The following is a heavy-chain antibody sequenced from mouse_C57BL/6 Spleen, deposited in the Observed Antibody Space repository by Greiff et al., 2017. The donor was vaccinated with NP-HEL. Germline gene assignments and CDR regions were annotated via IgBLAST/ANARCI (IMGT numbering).Heavy chain of an antibody. CDR2: ISSGGSYT. Sequence: EVMLVESGGDLVKPGGSLKLSCAASGFTFSSYGMSWVRQTPDKRLEWVATISSGGSYTYYPDSVKGRFTISRDNAKNTLYLQMSSLKSEDTAMYYCARQEPRAMDYWGQGTSVTVSS. J-gene: IGHJ4*01. V-gene: IGHV5-6*01. CDR3: ARQEPRAMDY. CDR1: GFTFSSYG.